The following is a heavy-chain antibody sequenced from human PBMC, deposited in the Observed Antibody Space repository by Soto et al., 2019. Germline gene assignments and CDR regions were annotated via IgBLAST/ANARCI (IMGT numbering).Heavy chain of an antibody. Sequence: QVQLVQSGAEVKKPGASVKVSCKASGYTFTSYGISWVRQAPGQGLEWMGWISAYNGNTNYAQKPQGRVTMTTDTSTSTAYMELRSLRSDDTAVYYCARGGVSGYDSSYYYYYYMDVWGKGTTVTVSS. CDR1: GYTFTSYG. D-gene: IGHD5-12*01. CDR2: ISAYNGNT. CDR3: ARGGVSGYDSSYYYYYYMDV. V-gene: IGHV1-18*01. J-gene: IGHJ6*03.